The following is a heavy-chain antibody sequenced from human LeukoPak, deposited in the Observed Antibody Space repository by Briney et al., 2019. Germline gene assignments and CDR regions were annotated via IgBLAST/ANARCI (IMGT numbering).Heavy chain of an antibody. J-gene: IGHJ4*02. V-gene: IGHV1-2*02. D-gene: IGHD5-24*01. Sequence: ASVKVSCKASGYTFTGYDMHWVRQAPGQGLEWMGWINPNSGGTNFAQKFQGRVTMTRDTSISTAYMELYSLTSDDTAVYFCARGLLTHGYTPYYWGQGTPVTVSS. CDR1: GYTFTGYD. CDR2: INPNSGGT. CDR3: ARGLLTHGYTPYY.